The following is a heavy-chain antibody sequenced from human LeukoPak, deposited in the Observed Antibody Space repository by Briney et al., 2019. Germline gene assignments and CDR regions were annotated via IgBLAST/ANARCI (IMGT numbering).Heavy chain of an antibody. CDR2: IYTSGST. Sequence: SETLSLTCTVSGGSISSYYWSWIRQPAGKGLEWIGRIYTSGSTNYNPSLKSRVTMSVDTSKNQFSLKLSSVTAADTAVYYCARDVGSYSGSPADWFDPWGQGTLVTVSS. V-gene: IGHV4-4*07. CDR3: ARDVGSYSGSPADWFDP. D-gene: IGHD5-12*01. J-gene: IGHJ5*02. CDR1: GGSISSYY.